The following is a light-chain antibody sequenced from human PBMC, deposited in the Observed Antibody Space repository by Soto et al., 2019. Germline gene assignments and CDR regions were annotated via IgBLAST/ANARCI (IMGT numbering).Light chain of an antibody. V-gene: IGKV3-11*01. CDR1: QGVNTR. CDR3: HQRQSWPRT. J-gene: IGKJ1*01. CDR2: LTS. Sequence: IVFKPAPATLSLFRSHGGTVGGRASQGVNTRLAWYQHRPGQAPRLLIYLTSNRAAGIPARFSGSGSGTDFTLTIRDVQPEDFAIYYCHQRQSWPRTFGQGTKV.